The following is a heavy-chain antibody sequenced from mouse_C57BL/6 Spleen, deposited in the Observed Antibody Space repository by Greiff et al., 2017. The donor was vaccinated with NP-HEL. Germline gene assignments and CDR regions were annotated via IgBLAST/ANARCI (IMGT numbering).Heavy chain of an antibody. Sequence: EVKVVESGGGLVKPGGSLKLSCAASGFTFSDYGMHWVRQAPEKGLEWVAYISSGSSTIYYADTVKGRFTISRDNAKNTLFLQMTSLRSEDTAMYYCAKPYYGSSFFDYWGQGTTLTVSS. CDR2: ISSGSSTI. D-gene: IGHD1-1*01. CDR1: GFTFSDYG. CDR3: AKPYYGSSFFDY. V-gene: IGHV5-17*01. J-gene: IGHJ2*01.